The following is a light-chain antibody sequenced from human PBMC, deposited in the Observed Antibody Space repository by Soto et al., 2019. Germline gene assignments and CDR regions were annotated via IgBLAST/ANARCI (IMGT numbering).Light chain of an antibody. CDR1: QSISSW. Sequence: DIQMPQSPSPLSASLGDRFTITCRASQSISSWLAWYQQKPGKAPKPLIYDASSLESGVPSRFSGSGSGTEFTLTISSLQPDDFATYYCQQDNSWTFGQGTKVDI. CDR3: QQDNSWT. J-gene: IGKJ1*01. V-gene: IGKV1-5*01. CDR2: DAS.